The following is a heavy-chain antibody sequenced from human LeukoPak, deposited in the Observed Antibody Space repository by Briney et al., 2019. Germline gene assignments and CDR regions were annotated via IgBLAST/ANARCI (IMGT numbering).Heavy chain of an antibody. CDR3: ATGGGYSSSWYYFDY. CDR1: GYTFTSYD. J-gene: IGHJ4*02. D-gene: IGHD6-13*01. V-gene: IGHV1-8*01. CDR2: MNPNSGNT. Sequence: ASVKVSCKASGYTFTSYDINWVRQATGQGLEWMGWMNPNSGNTGYAQKFQGRVTMTEDTSTDTAYMELSSLRSEDTAVYYCATGGGYSSSWYYFDYWGQGTLVTVSS.